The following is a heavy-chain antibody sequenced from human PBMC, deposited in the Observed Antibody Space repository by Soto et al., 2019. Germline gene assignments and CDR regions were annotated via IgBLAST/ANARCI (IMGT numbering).Heavy chain of an antibody. D-gene: IGHD3-22*01. CDR1: GFSLSTSGVG. CDR2: IYWDDDT. Sequence: SGPTLVNPTQTLTLTCTFSGFSLSTSGVGVGWIRQPPGKALEWLALIYWDDDTRYSPSLKSRLTITKDTSKNQMVLTMTNMDPVDKVKYYCAITVKTSFDGCGYPVAEYFQHWGQGTLVTVSS. V-gene: IGHV2-5*02. CDR3: AITVKTSFDGCGYPVAEYFQH. J-gene: IGHJ1*01.